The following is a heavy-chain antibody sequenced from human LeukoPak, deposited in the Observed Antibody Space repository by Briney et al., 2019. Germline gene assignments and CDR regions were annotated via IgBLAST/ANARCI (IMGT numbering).Heavy chain of an antibody. D-gene: IGHD5-18*01. J-gene: IGHJ3*02. CDR2: ISYDGSNK. CDR1: GFTFSSYG. CDR3: ARPIWDTGRGAFDI. Sequence: PGGSLRLSCAASGFTFSSYGMHWVRQAPGKGLEWVAVISYDGSNKYYADSVKGRFTISRDNSKNTLYLQMNSLRAEDTAVYYCARPIWDTGRGAFDIWGQGTMVTVSS. V-gene: IGHV3-30*19.